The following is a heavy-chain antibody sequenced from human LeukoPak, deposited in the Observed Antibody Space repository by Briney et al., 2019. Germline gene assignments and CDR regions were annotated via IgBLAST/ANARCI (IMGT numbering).Heavy chain of an antibody. CDR2: IYYSGST. CDR3: ARDEQQLVD. Sequence: SETLSLTCTVSGGSISSSSYYWGWIRQPPGKGLEWIGSIYYSGSTYYNPSLKSRVTMSVDTSKNQFSLKLSSVTAADTAVYYCARDEQQLVDWGQGTLVTVSS. CDR1: GGSISSSSYY. D-gene: IGHD6-13*01. J-gene: IGHJ4*02. V-gene: IGHV4-39*07.